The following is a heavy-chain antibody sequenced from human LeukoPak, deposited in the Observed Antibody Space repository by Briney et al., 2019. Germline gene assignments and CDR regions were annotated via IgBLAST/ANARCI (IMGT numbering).Heavy chain of an antibody. J-gene: IGHJ3*02. CDR2: IYYSGST. CDR3: ARVYSSGWYGDDAFDI. D-gene: IGHD6-19*01. CDR1: GGSISSYY. V-gene: IGHV4-59*12. Sequence: PSETLSLTCTVSGGSISSYYWSWIRQPPGKVLEWIGYIYYSGSTNYNPSLKSRVTISVDTSKNQFSLKLSSVTAADTAVYYCARVYSSGWYGDDAFDIWGQGTMVTVPS.